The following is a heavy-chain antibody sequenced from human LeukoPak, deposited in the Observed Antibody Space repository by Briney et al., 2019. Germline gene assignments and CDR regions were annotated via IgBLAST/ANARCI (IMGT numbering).Heavy chain of an antibody. V-gene: IGHV1-46*01. CDR3: ARNAVVVVPSCYYYYMDV. Sequence: ASVEVSCKASGYTFTSLYMHWVRQAPGQGLEWMGIINPSGGRASYAQKFQGRVTMTRDTSTSTVYMELSSLRSEDTAVYYCARNAVVVVPSCYYYYMDVWGKGTTVTISS. D-gene: IGHD2-15*01. CDR1: GYTFTSLY. J-gene: IGHJ6*03. CDR2: INPSGGRA.